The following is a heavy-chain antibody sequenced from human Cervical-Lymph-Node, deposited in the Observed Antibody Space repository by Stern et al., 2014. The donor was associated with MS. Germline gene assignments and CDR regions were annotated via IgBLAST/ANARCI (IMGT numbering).Heavy chain of an antibody. CDR3: ARQTRDGYSFDY. CDR2: ILPVFTTP. J-gene: IGHJ4*02. Sequence: QLVQSGAEVKKPGSSAKVSCKVSGGTFSSYAIVWVRQAPGQGLEWMGGILPVFTTPNYAKKFQGRVTITADEFTSTVYMEVSSLRSEDTAVYYCARQTRDGYSFDYWGQGSLVTVSS. D-gene: IGHD5-24*01. V-gene: IGHV1-69*01. CDR1: GGTFSSYA.